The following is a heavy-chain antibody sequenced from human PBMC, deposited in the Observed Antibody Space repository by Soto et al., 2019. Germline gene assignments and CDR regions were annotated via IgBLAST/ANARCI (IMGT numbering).Heavy chain of an antibody. D-gene: IGHD2-2*01. J-gene: IGHJ6*02. CDR1: GVTFSSYA. CDR3: ARYCSSTSCQYYYGMDV. CDR2: ISYDGSNK. Sequence: PGGSLRLACAASGVTFSSYAVHWVRQAPGKGLEWVAVISYDGSNKYYADSVKGRFTISRDNSKNTLYLQMNSLRAEDTAVYYCARYCSSTSCQYYYGMDVWGQGTTVTVSS. V-gene: IGHV3-30-3*01.